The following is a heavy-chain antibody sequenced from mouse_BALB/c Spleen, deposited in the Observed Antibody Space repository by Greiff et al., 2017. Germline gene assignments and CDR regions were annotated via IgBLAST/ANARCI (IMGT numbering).Heavy chain of an antibody. J-gene: IGHJ2*01. CDR3: AREGVYFDY. CDR1: GYAFSSSW. Sequence: QVQLKQSGPELVKPGASVKISCKASGYAFSSSWMNWVKQRPGQGLEWIGRIYPGDGDTNYNGKFKGKATLTADKSSSTAYMQLSSLTSVDSAVYFCAREGVYFDYWGQGTTLTVSS. CDR2: IYPGDGDT. V-gene: IGHV1-82*01.